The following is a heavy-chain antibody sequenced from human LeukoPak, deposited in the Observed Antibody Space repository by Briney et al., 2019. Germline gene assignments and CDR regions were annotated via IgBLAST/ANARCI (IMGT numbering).Heavy chain of an antibody. CDR1: GFIFSSYG. CDR3: AKDPFSGIQPKYFQH. CDR2: ISYDGSNK. J-gene: IGHJ1*01. V-gene: IGHV3-30*18. D-gene: IGHD3-10*01. Sequence: PGGSLRLSCAASGFIFSSYGMHWVRQAPGKGLEWVAVISYDGSNKDYADSVKGRFTISRDNSNNTLYLQMNSLRPEDTAVYYCAKDPFSGIQPKYFQHWGQGTLVTVSS.